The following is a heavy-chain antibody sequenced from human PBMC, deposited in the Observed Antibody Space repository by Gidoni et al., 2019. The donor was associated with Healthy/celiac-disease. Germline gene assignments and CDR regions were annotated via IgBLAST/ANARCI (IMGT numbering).Heavy chain of an antibody. V-gene: IGHV3-66*01. CDR3: ARDGDYYDSSGYLAAAEYFQH. CDR2: IYSGGST. J-gene: IGHJ1*01. CDR1: GFTVSSTY. Sequence: EVQLVESGGGLVQPGGSLRLSCAASGFTVSSTYMSWVRQAPGKGLEWVSVIYSGGSTYYADSVKGRFTISRDNSKNTLYLQMNSLRAEDTAVYYCARDGDYYDSSGYLAAAEYFQHWGQGTLVTVSS. D-gene: IGHD3-22*01.